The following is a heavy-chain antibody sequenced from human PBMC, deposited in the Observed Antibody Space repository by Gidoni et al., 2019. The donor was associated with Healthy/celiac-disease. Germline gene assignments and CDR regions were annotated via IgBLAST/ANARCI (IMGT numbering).Heavy chain of an antibody. CDR3: ARDLIPDSGRGFDY. Sequence: QVQLVESGGGVVQPGRSLRLSCAASGFTFSSYGRRWVRQAPGKGLEWVTVIWYDGSNKYYADSVKGRFTISRDNSKNTLYLQMNSLRAEDTAVYYCARDLIPDSGRGFDYWGQGTLVTVSS. D-gene: IGHD1-26*01. V-gene: IGHV3-33*01. CDR2: IWYDGSNK. CDR1: GFTFSSYG. J-gene: IGHJ4*02.